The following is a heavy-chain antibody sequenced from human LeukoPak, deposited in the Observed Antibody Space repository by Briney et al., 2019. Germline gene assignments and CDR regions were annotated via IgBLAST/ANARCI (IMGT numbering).Heavy chain of an antibody. CDR1: GSTFSSYS. J-gene: IGHJ4*02. V-gene: IGHV3-48*02. CDR3: VRGDQEASEPAFDY. CDR2: ISSGGSTI. D-gene: IGHD1-14*01. Sequence: GGSLRLSCAASGSTFSSYSMNWVRQAPGKGLEWVSYISSGGSTIYYADSARGRFTISRDTAKNSLYLEMNSLRDEDTAMYYCVRGDQEASEPAFDYWGQGTLVTVSS.